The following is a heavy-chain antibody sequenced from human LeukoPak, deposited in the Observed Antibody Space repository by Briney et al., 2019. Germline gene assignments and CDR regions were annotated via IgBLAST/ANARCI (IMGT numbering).Heavy chain of an antibody. D-gene: IGHD3-10*01. CDR2: IYYSGST. Sequence: SETLSLTCTVSGGSISSYYWSWIRQPPGKGLEWIGYIYYSGSTNYNPSLKSRVTISVDTSKNQFSLKLSSVTAEDTALYYCAKDISDGSGTLYYGMDVWGQGTTVTVSS. V-gene: IGHV4-59*01. CDR3: AKDISDGSGTLYYGMDV. J-gene: IGHJ6*02. CDR1: GGSISSYY.